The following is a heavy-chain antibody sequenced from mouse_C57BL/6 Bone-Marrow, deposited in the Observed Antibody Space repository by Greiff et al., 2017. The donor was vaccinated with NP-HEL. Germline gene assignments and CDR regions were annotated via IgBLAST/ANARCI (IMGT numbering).Heavy chain of an antibody. CDR2: INPSSGYT. V-gene: IGHV1-7*01. D-gene: IGHD2-3*01. J-gene: IGHJ2*01. CDR1: GYTFTSYW. CDR3: ARGEDYDGSYFDG. Sequence: QVHVKQSGAELAKPGTSVKLSCKASGYTFTSYWMHWVKQRPGQGLEWIGYINPSSGYTKYLQKFKSKATLTADKSSSTAYMQLSSLTYEDYAVYDGARGEDYDGSYFDGWGKGTTVTVSS.